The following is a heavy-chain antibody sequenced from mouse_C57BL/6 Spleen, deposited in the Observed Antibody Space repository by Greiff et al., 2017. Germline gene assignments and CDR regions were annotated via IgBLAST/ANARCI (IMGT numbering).Heavy chain of an antibody. CDR3: ARGWLLRKARDY. V-gene: IGHV1-75*01. CDR2: IFPGSGST. Sequence: QVQLQQSGPELVKPGASVKISCKASGYTFTDYYITWVKQRPGQGLAWIGWIFPGSGSTYYNEKFKGKATLTVDKSSSTAYMLLSSLTSEDSAVYFGARGWLLRKARDYWGQGTTLTGSS. CDR1: GYTFTDYY. D-gene: IGHD1-1*01. J-gene: IGHJ2*01.